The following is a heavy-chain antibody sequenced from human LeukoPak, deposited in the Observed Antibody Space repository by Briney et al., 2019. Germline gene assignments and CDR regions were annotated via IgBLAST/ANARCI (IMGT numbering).Heavy chain of an antibody. CDR1: GITVSSNY. D-gene: IGHD3-22*01. V-gene: IGHV3-66*01. CDR3: ARDGTYYYDSSGYNPEGFDY. J-gene: IGHJ4*02. CDR2: IYSGGST. Sequence: GGSLRLSCAASGITVSSNYMSWVRQAPGKGLEWVSVIYSGGSTYYADSVKGRFTISRDNSKNTLYLQMNSLRAEDTAVYYCARDGTYYYDSSGYNPEGFDYWGQGTLVTVSS.